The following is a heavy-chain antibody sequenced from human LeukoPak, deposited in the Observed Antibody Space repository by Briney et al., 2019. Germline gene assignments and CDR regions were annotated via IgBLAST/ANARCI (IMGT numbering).Heavy chain of an antibody. J-gene: IGHJ4*02. Sequence: GGSPRLSCVASGFAFSDYWMHWVRQAPGKGPVWVSRIFSDGTGTGYADFVKGRFTISRDNVKNTLFLQMHSLRAEDTALYYCARGRWSPGYFDLWGPGTLVTVSS. CDR1: GFAFSDYW. CDR2: IFSDGTGT. V-gene: IGHV3-74*01. CDR3: ARGRWSPGYFDL. D-gene: IGHD1-1*01.